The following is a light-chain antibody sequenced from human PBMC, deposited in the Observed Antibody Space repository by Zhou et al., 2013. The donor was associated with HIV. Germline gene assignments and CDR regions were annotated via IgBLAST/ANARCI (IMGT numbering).Light chain of an antibody. Sequence: EIVMTQSPATLSVSPGETATLSCRASQTVSTYLAWYQQKPGQAPRLLIYSASTRATGIPARFSGSGSGTEFTLTISSLQSEDFAIYYCQQYYNWRPYTFGQGTKVEIK. CDR3: QQYYNWRPYT. CDR2: SAS. J-gene: IGKJ2*01. V-gene: IGKV3-15*01. CDR1: QTVSTY.